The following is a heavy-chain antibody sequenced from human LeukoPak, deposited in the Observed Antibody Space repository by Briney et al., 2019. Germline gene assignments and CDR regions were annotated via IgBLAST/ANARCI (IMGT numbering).Heavy chain of an antibody. Sequence: PSETLSLTSTVSGDSITNRYHYWGWIRQPPGKGLEWIGSIYYSGSTYYNPSLKSRVTISVDTSKNQFSLRLNSVTAADTAVYYCARLQLVEMATPGWFDPWGQGTLVTVSS. CDR2: IYYSGST. J-gene: IGHJ5*02. CDR3: ARLQLVEMATPGWFDP. CDR1: GDSITNRYHY. D-gene: IGHD5-24*01. V-gene: IGHV4-39*01.